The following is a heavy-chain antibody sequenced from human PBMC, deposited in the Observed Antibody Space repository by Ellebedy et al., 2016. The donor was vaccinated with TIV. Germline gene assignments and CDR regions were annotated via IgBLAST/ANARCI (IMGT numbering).Heavy chain of an antibody. Sequence: AASVKVSCKASGSTFTSYDIIWLRQAPGPGLEWLGWMNPNSGNTGYAQKFQGRVTMTRNTSISKAYRELRSLRSEDTAVYYWARGIAAAGTGTYYYYDGSDVWGQGTTVTVSS. CDR1: GSTFTSYD. CDR3: ARGIAAAGTGTYYYYDGSDV. V-gene: IGHV1-8*01. D-gene: IGHD6-13*01. J-gene: IGHJ6*02. CDR2: MNPNSGNT.